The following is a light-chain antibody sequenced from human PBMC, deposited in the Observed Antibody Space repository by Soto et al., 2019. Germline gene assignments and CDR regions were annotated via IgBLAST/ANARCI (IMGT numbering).Light chain of an antibody. CDR2: GAS. Sequence: EIVFTQSPGTLSLSPGERATLSCRASQSVSSNLAWYQQKPGQAPRLLIYGASTRATGIPARFSGSGSGTDFTLTISSLEPEDFAVYYCQQRSNGPPFTFGPGTKVDIK. CDR3: QQRSNGPPFT. J-gene: IGKJ3*01. CDR1: QSVSSN. V-gene: IGKV3-11*01.